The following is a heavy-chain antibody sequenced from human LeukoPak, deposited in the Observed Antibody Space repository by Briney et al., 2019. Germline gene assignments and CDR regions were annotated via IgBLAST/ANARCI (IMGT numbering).Heavy chain of an antibody. J-gene: IGHJ3*02. CDR3: ATPGDLDAFDI. V-gene: IGHV1-3*01. Sequence: ASVKVSCKASGYTFTSYAMHWVRQAPGQRLEWMGWINAGNGSTKYSQKFQGRVTITRDTSASTAYMELSSLRSEDTAVYYCATPGDLDAFDIWGQGTMVTVSS. CDR2: INAGNGST. D-gene: IGHD4-17*01. CDR1: GYTFTSYA.